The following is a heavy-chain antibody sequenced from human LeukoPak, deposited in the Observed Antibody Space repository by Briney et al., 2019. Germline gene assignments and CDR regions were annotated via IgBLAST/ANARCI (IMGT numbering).Heavy chain of an antibody. CDR3: ARDYGGTYSFDN. D-gene: IGHD1-26*01. Sequence: GGSLRLSCAASRFNFRDYYMSWIRQAPGKGLEGVSYISSSSHIIYYADSVKGRFTISRDNAKNSLYLEMNSLRAEDTAVYYCARDYGGTYSFDNWGQGTLVTVSS. CDR2: ISSSSHII. CDR1: RFNFRDYY. J-gene: IGHJ4*02. V-gene: IGHV3-11*01.